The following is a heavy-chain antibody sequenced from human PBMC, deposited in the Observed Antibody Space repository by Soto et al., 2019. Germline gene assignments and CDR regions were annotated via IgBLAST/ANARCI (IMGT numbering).Heavy chain of an antibody. CDR1: GFTFSSYG. V-gene: IGHV3-30*18. CDR3: AKVRLGSGWTDY. CDR2: ISYDGSNK. J-gene: IGHJ4*02. D-gene: IGHD6-19*01. Sequence: SGGSLRLSCAASGFTFSSYGMHWVRQAPGKGLEWVAVISYDGSNKYYADSVKGRFTISRDNSKNTLYLQMNSLRAEDTAVYYCAKVRLGSGWTDYWGQGTLVTVSS.